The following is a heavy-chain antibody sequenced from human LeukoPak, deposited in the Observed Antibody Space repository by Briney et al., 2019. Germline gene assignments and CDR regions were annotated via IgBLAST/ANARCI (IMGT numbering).Heavy chain of an antibody. J-gene: IGHJ4*02. Sequence: SETLSLTCTVSGGSISSGGYYWSWIRQPPGKGLEWIGYIYYSGSTNYNPSLRSRVTISVDTSKNQFSLKLASVTAADTAVYYCTRGQLSSNYWGQGTLVTVSS. CDR1: GGSISSGGYY. CDR2: IYYSGST. D-gene: IGHD6-13*01. CDR3: TRGQLSSNY. V-gene: IGHV4-61*08.